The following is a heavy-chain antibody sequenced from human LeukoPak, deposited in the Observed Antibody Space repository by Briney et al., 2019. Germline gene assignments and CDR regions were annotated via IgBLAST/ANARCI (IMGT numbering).Heavy chain of an antibody. J-gene: IGHJ3*02. V-gene: IGHV4-34*01. D-gene: IGHD1-1*01. Sequence: SETLSLTCAVYGDFFSGYYWSRIRQPPGKGLEWIGEINHSGSANYNPSLKSRPTISRDTSKNQFSLKLSSVTAADTAVYYCAGQGVNTTVVQVMYAFDIWGQGTMVAASS. CDR2: INHSGSA. CDR3: AGQGVNTTVVQVMYAFDI. CDR1: GDFFSGYY.